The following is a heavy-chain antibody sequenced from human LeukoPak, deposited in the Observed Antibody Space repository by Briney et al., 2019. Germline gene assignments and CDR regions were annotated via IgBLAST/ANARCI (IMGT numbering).Heavy chain of an antibody. CDR1: GYRFTGYY. J-gene: IGHJ6*03. Sequence: ASVKVSCKTSGYRFTGYYLHWVRQAPGQGLEWMGWMNPKSGATDYARKFQGRVTMTRDTSISTAYMELTRLRSDDTAVYFCARGSDYDDYFYMDFWGKGTTVTVSS. CDR2: MNPKSGAT. CDR3: ARGSDYDDYFYMDF. V-gene: IGHV1-2*02.